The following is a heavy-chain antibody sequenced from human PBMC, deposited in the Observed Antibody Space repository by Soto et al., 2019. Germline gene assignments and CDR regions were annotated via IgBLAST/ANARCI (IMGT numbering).Heavy chain of an antibody. CDR2: IYHSGST. D-gene: IGHD6-13*01. Sequence: SETLSLTXAVSGGSISSSNWWSWVRQPPGKGLEWIGEIYHSGSTNYNPSLKSRVTISVDKSKNQFSLKLSSVTAADTAVYYCARADRGRQLVLDAFDIWGQGTMVTVSS. CDR1: GGSISSSNW. J-gene: IGHJ3*02. V-gene: IGHV4-4*02. CDR3: ARADRGRQLVLDAFDI.